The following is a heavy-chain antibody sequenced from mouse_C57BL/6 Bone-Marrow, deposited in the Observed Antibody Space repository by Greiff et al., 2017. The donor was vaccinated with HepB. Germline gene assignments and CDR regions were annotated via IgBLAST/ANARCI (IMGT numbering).Heavy chain of an antibody. CDR1: GFTFSSYA. CDR2: ISDGGSYT. CDR3: ARENDEAY. J-gene: IGHJ3*01. Sequence: EVKLVESGGGLVKPGGSLKLSCAASGFTFSSYAMSWVRQTPEKRLEWVATISDGGSYTYYPDNVKGRFTISRDNAKNNLYLQMSHLKSEDTAMYYCARENDEAYWGQGTLVTVSA. V-gene: IGHV5-4*01.